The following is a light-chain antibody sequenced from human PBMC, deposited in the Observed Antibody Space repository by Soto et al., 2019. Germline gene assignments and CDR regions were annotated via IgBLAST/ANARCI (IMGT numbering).Light chain of an antibody. Sequence: DVQMTQSPSSLSAFVGDRVTITCRASQGIAPYLAWFQQKPGKVPKLLIYATSTLQSGVPSPFSGSGSGTDFTLTINSLQPEDGGTYYCQKYNSAPLTFGGGTKVEIK. CDR2: ATS. V-gene: IGKV1-27*01. J-gene: IGKJ4*01. CDR1: QGIAPY. CDR3: QKYNSAPLT.